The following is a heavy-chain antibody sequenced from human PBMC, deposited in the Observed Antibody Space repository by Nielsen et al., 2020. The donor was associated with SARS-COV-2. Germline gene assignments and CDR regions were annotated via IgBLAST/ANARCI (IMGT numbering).Heavy chain of an antibody. CDR3: AKESNPHPDNIASHPDF. D-gene: IGHD1-14*01. V-gene: IGHV3-23*01. CDR2: LSARGSRT. CDR1: GFTFRNYA. J-gene: IGHJ4*02. Sequence: GGSLRLSCAASGFTFRNYAVNWVRQAPGKGLEWVSTLSARGSRTYYADSVKGRFTVSSDDSKNTVSLEMTSLRADDTAVYYCAKESNPHPDNIASHPDFWGQGTFVTVSS.